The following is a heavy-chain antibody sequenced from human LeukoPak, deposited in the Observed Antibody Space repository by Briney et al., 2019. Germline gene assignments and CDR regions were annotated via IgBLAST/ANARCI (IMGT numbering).Heavy chain of an antibody. CDR2: ISSSGSTI. V-gene: IGHV3-48*03. CDR3: ASAGRSYGYLPGKDLDY. CDR1: GFTFSSYE. Sequence: GGSLRLSCAASGFTFSSYEMNWVRQAPGKGLEWVSYISSSGSTIYHADSVKGRFTISRDNAKNSLYLQMNSLRAEDTAVYYCASAGRSYGYLPGKDLDYWGQGTLVTVSS. D-gene: IGHD5-18*01. J-gene: IGHJ4*02.